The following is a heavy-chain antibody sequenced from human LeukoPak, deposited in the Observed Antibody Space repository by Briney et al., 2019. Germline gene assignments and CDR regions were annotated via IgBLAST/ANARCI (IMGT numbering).Heavy chain of an antibody. D-gene: IGHD2-15*01. V-gene: IGHV4-39*01. J-gene: IGHJ2*01. CDR3: ARHVGSGYWYFDL. CDR1: GGSISTTNYY. CDR2: IVYSGST. Sequence: SETLSLTCTVSGGSISTTNYYWGWIRQPPGMGLEWIGSIVYSGSTFYNPSLKSRVTISVDTSKSQFSLKLSSVTAANTAVYFCARHVGSGYWYFDLWGRGTLVTVSS.